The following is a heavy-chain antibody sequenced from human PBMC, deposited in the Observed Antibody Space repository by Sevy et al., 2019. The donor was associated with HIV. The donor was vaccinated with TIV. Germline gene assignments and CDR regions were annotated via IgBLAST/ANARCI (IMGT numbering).Heavy chain of an antibody. CDR1: GFTFSSYG. CDR3: ARGKAALPGYYYGMDV. D-gene: IGHD6-6*01. J-gene: IGHJ6*02. CDR2: IWYDGSIK. V-gene: IGHV3-33*08. Sequence: GGSLRLSCAASGFTFSSYGMHWVRQTPTKGLEWVAVIWYDGSIKNYANSVKGRFTISRDNSKNMLDLQMNSLRPEDTAVYYCARGKAALPGYYYGMDVWGQGTTVTVSS.